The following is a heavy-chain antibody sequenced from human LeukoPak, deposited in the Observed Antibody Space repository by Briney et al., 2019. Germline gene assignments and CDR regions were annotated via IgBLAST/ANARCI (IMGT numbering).Heavy chain of an antibody. V-gene: IGHV3-43*02. Sequence: GGSLRLSCAASGFTFDDYAMHWVRQAPGRGLEWVSLISGDGGSTYYADSVKGRFTISRDNSKNSLYLQMNSLRTEDTALYYCAKVRGLIAVAGWIDYWGQGTLVTVSS. CDR3: AKVRGLIAVAGWIDY. CDR2: ISGDGGST. J-gene: IGHJ4*02. CDR1: GFTFDDYA. D-gene: IGHD6-19*01.